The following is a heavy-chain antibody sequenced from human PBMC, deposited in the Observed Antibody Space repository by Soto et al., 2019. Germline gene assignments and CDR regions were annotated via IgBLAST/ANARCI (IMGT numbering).Heavy chain of an antibody. CDR2: VNHSGST. CDR1: GDSFSGYY. J-gene: IGHJ4*02. V-gene: IGHV4-34*01. D-gene: IGHD2-21*02. Sequence: QVQLQQWGAGLLKPSETLSLTCAVYGDSFSGYYCSWIRQPPGKGLEWIGEVNHSGSTNYNPSLKSRVCISVATSKDQLSVRLRYVTAADTALYYCATPSVECGGDCYYFDNWGQGTLVTVSS. CDR3: ATPSVECGGDCYYFDN.